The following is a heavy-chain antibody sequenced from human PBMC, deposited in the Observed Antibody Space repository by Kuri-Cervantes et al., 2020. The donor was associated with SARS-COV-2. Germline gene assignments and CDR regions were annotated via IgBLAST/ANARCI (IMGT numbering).Heavy chain of an antibody. CDR2: IYYSGST. D-gene: IGHD6-13*01. CDR1: GGSISSSSYY. J-gene: IGHJ3*02. CDR3: VNIAAAGLGRVGDAFDI. Sequence: SETLSLTCTVSGGSISSSSYYWGWIRQPPGKGLEWIGSIYYSGSTYYNPSLKSRVTISVDTSKNQFSLKLSSVTAADTAVYYCVNIAAAGLGRVGDAFDIWGQGTMVTVSS. V-gene: IGHV4-39*07.